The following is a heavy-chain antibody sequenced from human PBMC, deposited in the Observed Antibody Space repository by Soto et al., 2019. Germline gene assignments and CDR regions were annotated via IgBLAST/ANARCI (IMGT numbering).Heavy chain of an antibody. CDR1: GYTFTSYY. CDR3: ARDGGDVIFPAAQIRDWFDP. V-gene: IGHV1-46*01. Sequence: GASVKVSCKASGYTFTSYYMHWVRQAPGQGLDWMGIINPSGGSTSYAQKFQGGVTMTRDTSTSTVYMELSSLRSEDTAVYYCARDGGDVIFPAAQIRDWFDPWGQGTLVTVSS. D-gene: IGHD2-2*01. CDR2: INPSGGST. J-gene: IGHJ5*02.